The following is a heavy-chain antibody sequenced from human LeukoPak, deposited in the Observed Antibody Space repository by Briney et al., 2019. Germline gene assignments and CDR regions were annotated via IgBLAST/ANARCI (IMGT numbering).Heavy chain of an antibody. Sequence: SETLSLTCAVYGGSFSGYYWSWIRQPPGKGLEWIGETNHSGSTNYNPSLKSRVTISVDTSKNQFSLKLSSVTAADTAVYYCARGMGRWDRRGYSYGPYRGNFDYWGQGTLVTVSS. CDR3: ARGMGRWDRRGYSYGPYRGNFDY. CDR1: GGSFSGYY. CDR2: TNHSGST. D-gene: IGHD5-18*01. V-gene: IGHV4-34*01. J-gene: IGHJ4*02.